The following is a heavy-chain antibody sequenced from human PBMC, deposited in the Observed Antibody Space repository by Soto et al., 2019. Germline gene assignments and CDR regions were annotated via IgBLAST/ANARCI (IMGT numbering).Heavy chain of an antibody. Sequence: ASVKVSCKASGYTFTSYGISWVRQAPGQGLEWMGWISAYNGNTNYAQKLQGRVTMTTDTSTSTAYMELRSLRSDATAVYYCARVPYYDILTGYQTDYYYYGMDVWGQGTTVTVSS. V-gene: IGHV1-18*01. J-gene: IGHJ6*02. D-gene: IGHD3-9*01. CDR2: ISAYNGNT. CDR1: GYTFTSYG. CDR3: ARVPYYDILTGYQTDYYYYGMDV.